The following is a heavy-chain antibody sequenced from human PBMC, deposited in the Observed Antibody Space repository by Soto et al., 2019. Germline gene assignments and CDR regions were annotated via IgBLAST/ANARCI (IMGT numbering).Heavy chain of an antibody. Sequence: GGSLRLSCAASGFTFDDYAMHWVRQAPGKGLEWVSGISWNSGSIGYADSVKGRFTISRDNAKNSLYLQMNSLRAEDTALYYCAKDMDYYYYMDVWGKGTTVTVSS. CDR2: ISWNSGSI. CDR3: AKDMDYYYYMDV. V-gene: IGHV3-9*01. CDR1: GFTFDDYA. J-gene: IGHJ6*03.